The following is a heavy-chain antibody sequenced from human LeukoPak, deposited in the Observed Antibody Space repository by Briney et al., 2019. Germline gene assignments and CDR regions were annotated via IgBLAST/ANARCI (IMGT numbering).Heavy chain of an antibody. J-gene: IGHJ4*02. CDR1: GYTFTGYY. CDR3: ASAVYEFYDYVWGSYPDY. Sequence: ASVKVSCKASGYTFTGYYMHWVRQAPAQGLEWMGWINPNSGGTNYAQKFQGRVTMTRDTSISTAYMELRRLRSDDTAVYYCASAVYEFYDYVWGSYPDYWGQGTLVTVSS. D-gene: IGHD3-16*02. V-gene: IGHV1-2*02. CDR2: INPNSGGT.